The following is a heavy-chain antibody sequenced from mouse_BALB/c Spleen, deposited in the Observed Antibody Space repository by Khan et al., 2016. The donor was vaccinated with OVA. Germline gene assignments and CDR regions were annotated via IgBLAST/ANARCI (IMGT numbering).Heavy chain of an antibody. CDR2: INPNNGGT. CDR3: ARHGYGGFAY. Sequence: VQLQQSGPELVKPGASVKIPCKASGYTFTDYIIDWVKQSLGESLEWIGDINPNNGGTIYNQKFKGKATLTVDKSSSTAHMELRSLASEDTAVYYCARHGYGGFAYWGQGTLVTVSA. J-gene: IGHJ3*01. CDR1: GYTFTDYI. D-gene: IGHD2-2*01. V-gene: IGHV1-18*01.